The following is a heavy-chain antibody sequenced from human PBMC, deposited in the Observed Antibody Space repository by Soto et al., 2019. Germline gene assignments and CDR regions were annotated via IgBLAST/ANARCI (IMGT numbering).Heavy chain of an antibody. CDR1: GGTFSSYA. J-gene: IGHJ6*02. CDR3: ASHGRQLVDYYYGMDV. Sequence: QVQLVQSGAEVKKPGSSVKVSCKASGGTFSSYAISWVRQAPGQGLEWMGGIIPIFGTANYAQKFQGRVTSTADESTRTAYMELSSLRSEDTAVYYCASHGRQLVDYYYGMDVWAQGTTVTVS. D-gene: IGHD6-6*01. V-gene: IGHV1-69*12. CDR2: IIPIFGTA.